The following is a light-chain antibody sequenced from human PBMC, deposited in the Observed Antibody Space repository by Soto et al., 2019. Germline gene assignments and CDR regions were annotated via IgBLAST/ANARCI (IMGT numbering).Light chain of an antibody. CDR1: SGSIASNY. CDR2: EDN. Sequence: KFMLTQPPSVSESPGKTVTISCTRSSGSIASNYVQWYQQRPGSAPTTVIYEDNQRPSGVPDRFSGSIDSSSNSASLTISGLKTEDEADYYCQSYDSSNRWVFGGGTKLTVL. V-gene: IGLV6-57*03. CDR3: QSYDSSNRWV. J-gene: IGLJ3*02.